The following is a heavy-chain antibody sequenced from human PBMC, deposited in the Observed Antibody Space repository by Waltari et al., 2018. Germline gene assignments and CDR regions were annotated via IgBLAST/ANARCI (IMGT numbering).Heavy chain of an antibody. D-gene: IGHD2-21*01. V-gene: IGHV3-74*01. CDR3: ARDGIAGSQAY. Sequence: EVQVVESGGGLVQPGGSLRLSCAASGFTFGYYWMHWVRQVPGKRPVWVSRINTDGSITTDVDSVNGRFIVSRDNARNTLYLQMNSLRAEDTAVYYCARDGIAGSQAYWGQGTLVTVSS. CDR1: GFTFGYYW. J-gene: IGHJ4*02. CDR2: INTDGSIT.